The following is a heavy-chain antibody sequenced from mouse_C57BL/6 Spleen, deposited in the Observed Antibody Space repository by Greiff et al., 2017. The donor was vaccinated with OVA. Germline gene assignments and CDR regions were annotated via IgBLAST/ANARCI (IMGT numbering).Heavy chain of an antibody. Sequence: QVQLQQPGTELVKPGASVKLSCKASGYTFTSYWMHWVKQRPGQGLEWIGNINPSNGSTNYNEKFKSKATLTVDKSSSTAYMQLSGLTSVDSAVYSCARSRCLLRYFDVWGTGTTVTVSS. D-gene: IGHD2-3*01. J-gene: IGHJ1*03. CDR2: INPSNGST. CDR3: ARSRCLLRYFDV. V-gene: IGHV1-53*01. CDR1: GYTFTSYW.